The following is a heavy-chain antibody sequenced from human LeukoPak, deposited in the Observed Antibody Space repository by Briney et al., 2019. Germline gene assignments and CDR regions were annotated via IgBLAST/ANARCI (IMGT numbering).Heavy chain of an antibody. CDR1: GYTFTGYY. Sequence: ASVKVSCKASGYTFTGYYMHWVRQAPGQGLEWMGWINPNSGVTNYAQKFQGRVTMTRDTSISTAYMELSRLRSDDTAVYYCAREPSDCVGPKVYNWFDPWGQGTLVTVSS. CDR2: INPNSGVT. CDR3: AREPSDCVGPKVYNWFDP. V-gene: IGHV1-2*02. D-gene: IGHD1-26*01. J-gene: IGHJ5*02.